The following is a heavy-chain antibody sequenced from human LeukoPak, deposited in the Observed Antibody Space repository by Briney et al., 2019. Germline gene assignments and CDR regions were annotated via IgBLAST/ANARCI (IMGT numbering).Heavy chain of an antibody. J-gene: IGHJ4*02. CDR3: AKVKKYSSSWYSSGFDY. V-gene: IGHV3-23*01. CDR2: ISGSGGST. D-gene: IGHD6-13*01. Sequence: PGGSLRLSCAASGFTFSSYAMSWVRQAPGKGLEWVSAISGSGGSTYYADSVKGRFTISRDNSKNALYLQMNSLRAEDTAVYYCAKVKKYSSSWYSSGFDYWGQGTLVTVSS. CDR1: GFTFSSYA.